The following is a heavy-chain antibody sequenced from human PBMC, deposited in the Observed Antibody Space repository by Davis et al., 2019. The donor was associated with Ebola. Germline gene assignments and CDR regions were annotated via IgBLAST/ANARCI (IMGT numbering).Heavy chain of an antibody. CDR3: AKGGTYGSGSYYFVVYYFDY. J-gene: IGHJ4*02. Sequence: GESLKISCAASGFTFSSYWMHWVRQAPGKGLEWVSAISGSGGSTYYADSVKGRFTISRDNSKNTLYLQMNSLRAEDTAVYYCAKGGTYGSGSYYFVVYYFDYWGQGTLVTVSS. CDR2: ISGSGGST. D-gene: IGHD3-10*01. V-gene: IGHV3-23*01. CDR1: GFTFSSYW.